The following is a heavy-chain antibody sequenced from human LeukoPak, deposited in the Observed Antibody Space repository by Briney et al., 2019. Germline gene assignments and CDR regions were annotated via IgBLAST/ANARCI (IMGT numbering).Heavy chain of an antibody. CDR3: ARVLKGSGYIDY. J-gene: IGHJ4*02. V-gene: IGHV4-59*01. D-gene: IGHD3-10*01. Sequence: SETLSLTCSVSGGSISSSYWTWVWQPPGKGLEWIGYIYYSGSTNYNPSLKSRVTISVDTSKNQLSLNLSSVTAADTAVYYCARVLKGSGYIDYWGQGILVTVSS. CDR1: GGSISSSY. CDR2: IYYSGST.